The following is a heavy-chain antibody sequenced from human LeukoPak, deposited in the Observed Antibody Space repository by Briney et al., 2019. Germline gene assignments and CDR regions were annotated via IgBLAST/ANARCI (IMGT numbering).Heavy chain of an antibody. Sequence: ASVKVSCKASGYTFTSYDINWVRQATGQGLEWMGWMNPNSGNTGYAQKFQGRVTMTRNTSISTAYMELSSLRSEDTAVYYCARVILITFGGVHYGMDVWGQGTTVTVSS. V-gene: IGHV1-8*01. CDR1: GYTFTSYD. J-gene: IGHJ6*02. D-gene: IGHD3-16*01. CDR2: MNPNSGNT. CDR3: ARVILITFGGVHYGMDV.